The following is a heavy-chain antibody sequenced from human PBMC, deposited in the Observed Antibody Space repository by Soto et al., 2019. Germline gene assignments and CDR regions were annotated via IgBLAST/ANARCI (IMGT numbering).Heavy chain of an antibody. V-gene: IGHV1-69*06. J-gene: IGHJ6*02. CDR1: GGTFSSYA. D-gene: IGHD2-21*02. CDR3: ARECGGDCSGMDV. Sequence: GASVKVSCKASGGTFSSYAISWVRQAPGQGLEWMGGIIPIFGTANYAQKFQGRVTITADKSISTAYLQWSSLKASDTAMYYCARECGGDCSGMDVWGQGTTVTVSS. CDR2: IIPIFGTA.